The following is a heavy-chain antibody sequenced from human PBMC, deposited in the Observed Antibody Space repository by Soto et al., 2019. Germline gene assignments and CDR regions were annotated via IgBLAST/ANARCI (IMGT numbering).Heavy chain of an antibody. Sequence: HLQLQESGSGLVKPSQTLSLTCAVSGGSISSGGYSWSWFRQPPGKGLEWIGYIYHNRNTYYNPALKSRVTISVERSKNQFSLKLSSVTAADTAMYYCARVPSPWGQGTLVTVSS. V-gene: IGHV4-30-2*01. CDR3: ARVPSP. J-gene: IGHJ5*02. CDR1: GGSISSGGYS. CDR2: IYHNRNT.